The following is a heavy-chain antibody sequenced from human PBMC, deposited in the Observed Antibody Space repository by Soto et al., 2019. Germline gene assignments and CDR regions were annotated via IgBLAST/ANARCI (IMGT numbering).Heavy chain of an antibody. Sequence: EVQLLESGGGLVQPGGSLRLSCAASGFTFSFCAMSWVRQAPGKGLEWVSSIRGSGGDTYYADSVRGRFTISRDNSKNTLYLPMNSLRVEDTAVYYCVKVHSDSYYYFDYWGQGTLVTVYS. V-gene: IGHV3-23*01. D-gene: IGHD3-22*01. CDR2: IRGSGGDT. CDR1: GFTFSFCA. J-gene: IGHJ4*02. CDR3: VKVHSDSYYYFDY.